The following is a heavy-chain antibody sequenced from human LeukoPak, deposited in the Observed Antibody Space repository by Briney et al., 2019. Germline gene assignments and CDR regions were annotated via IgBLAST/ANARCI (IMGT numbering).Heavy chain of an antibody. V-gene: IGHV3-48*01. CDR1: GFTFSSYS. Sequence: AGGSLRLSCAASGFTFSSYSMNWVRQAPGKGLEWISYISSTSSTIYYADSVKGRFTISRDNAKNSLYLQMNSLRGENTAVYYFERDREGMFGVAHRGWFDPWGQGTLVTVSS. CDR3: ERDREGMFGVAHRGWFDP. CDR2: ISSTSSTI. D-gene: IGHD3-3*01. J-gene: IGHJ5*02.